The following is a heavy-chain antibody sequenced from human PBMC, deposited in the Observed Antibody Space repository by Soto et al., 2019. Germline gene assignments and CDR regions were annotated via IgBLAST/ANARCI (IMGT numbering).Heavy chain of an antibody. D-gene: IGHD3-9*01. CDR3: ARSSGGYYDILTGYSHPQKYFQH. Sequence: PGGSLRLSCAASGFTFSSYAMSWVRQAPGKGLEWVSAISGSGGSTYYADSVKGRFTISRDNSKNSLYLQMNSLRAEDTAVYYCARSSGGYYDILTGYSHPQKYFQHWGQGTLVTVSS. J-gene: IGHJ1*01. CDR2: ISGSGGST. V-gene: IGHV3-23*01. CDR1: GFTFSSYA.